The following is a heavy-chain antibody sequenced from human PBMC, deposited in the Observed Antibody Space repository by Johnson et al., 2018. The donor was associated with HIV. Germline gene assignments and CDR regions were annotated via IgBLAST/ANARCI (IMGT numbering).Heavy chain of an antibody. Sequence: EVQLVESGGGVVRPGGSLRLSCAASGFTFDDYAMIWVRQAPGKGLEWVSGIRWNGGSTSYADSVKGRFTISRDNAKNSLYLQMNSLRPEDTALYYCARGVGSIVGAMSTFDIWGQGTMVTVSS. CDR1: GFTFDDYA. V-gene: IGHV3-20*04. CDR2: IRWNGGST. J-gene: IGHJ3*02. CDR3: ARGVGSIVGAMSTFDI. D-gene: IGHD1-26*01.